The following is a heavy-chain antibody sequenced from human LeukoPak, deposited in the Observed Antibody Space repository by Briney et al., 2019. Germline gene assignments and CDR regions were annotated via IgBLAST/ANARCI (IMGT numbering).Heavy chain of an antibody. Sequence: TGGSLRLSSAPSGFTFSIYSINAVRHAPGKGLEWGSYIFSSSSTIHYAHSVKGRFTISRDNAKNSLYLQMNSLRAEDTAVYYCATDYYGDYSFQHWGQGTLVIVSS. J-gene: IGHJ1*01. CDR1: GFTFSIYS. V-gene: IGHV3-48*01. D-gene: IGHD4-17*01. CDR3: ATDYYGDYSFQH. CDR2: IFSSSSTI.